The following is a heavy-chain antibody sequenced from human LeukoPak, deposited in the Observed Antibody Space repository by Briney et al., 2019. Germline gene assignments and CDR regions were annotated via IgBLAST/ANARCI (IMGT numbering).Heavy chain of an antibody. CDR2: IKQDGSEK. Sequence: PGGSLRLSCAASGFTFSSYAMTWVRQAPGKGLEWVANIKQDGSEKYYVDSVKGRFTISRDNAKNSLYLQMNSLRAEDTAVYYCARRRGTDSLDYWGQGTLVTVST. CDR1: GFTFSSYA. D-gene: IGHD3-22*01. CDR3: ARRRGTDSLDY. V-gene: IGHV3-7*01. J-gene: IGHJ4*02.